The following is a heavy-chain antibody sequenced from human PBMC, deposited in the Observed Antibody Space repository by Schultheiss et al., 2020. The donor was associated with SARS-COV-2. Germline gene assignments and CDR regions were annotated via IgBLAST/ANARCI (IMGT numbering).Heavy chain of an antibody. D-gene: IGHD4-23*01. CDR3: AAERVYGGNYEFDY. J-gene: IGHJ4*02. CDR1: GYTFTSYD. V-gene: IGHV1-8*01. Sequence: ASVKVSCKASGYTFTSYDINWVRQATGQGLEWMGWMNPNSGNTGYAQKFQERVTITRDMSTSTAYMELSSLRSEDTAVYYCAAERVYGGNYEFDYWGQGTLVTVSS. CDR2: MNPNSGNT.